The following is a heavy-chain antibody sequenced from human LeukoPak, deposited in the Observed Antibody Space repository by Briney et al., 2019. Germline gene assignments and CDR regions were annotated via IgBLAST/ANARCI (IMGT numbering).Heavy chain of an antibody. J-gene: IGHJ3*02. CDR3: ATDRYCSGGSCYSGVTDAFDI. D-gene: IGHD2-15*01. Sequence: ASVKVSCKASGYTFTSYYMHWVRQAPGQGLEWMGIINPSGGSTNYAQKFQGRVTMTEDTSTDTAYMELSSLRSEDTAVYYCATDRYCSGGSCYSGVTDAFDIWGQGTMVTVSS. CDR1: GYTFTSYY. V-gene: IGHV1-46*01. CDR2: INPSGGST.